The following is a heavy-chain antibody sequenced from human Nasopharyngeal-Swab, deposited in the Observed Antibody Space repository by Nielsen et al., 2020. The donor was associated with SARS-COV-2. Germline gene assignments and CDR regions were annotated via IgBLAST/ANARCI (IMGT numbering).Heavy chain of an antibody. CDR3: AKEAGYYDILTGYYLSLGYGMDV. Sequence: GGSLRLSCAASGFTFSSYGMHWVRQAPGKGLARAAVISYDGSNKYYADSVKGRFTISRDNSKNTLYLQMNSLRAEDTAVYYCAKEAGYYDILTGYYLSLGYGMDVWGQGTTVTVSS. V-gene: IGHV3-30*18. CDR1: GFTFSSYG. CDR2: ISYDGSNK. J-gene: IGHJ6*02. D-gene: IGHD3-9*01.